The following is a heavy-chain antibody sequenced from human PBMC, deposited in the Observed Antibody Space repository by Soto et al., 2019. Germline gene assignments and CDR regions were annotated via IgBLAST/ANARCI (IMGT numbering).Heavy chain of an antibody. Sequence: EVQLVESGGGLVKPGGSLRLSCAASGFTFSSYSMNWVRQAPGKGLEWVSSISSSSSYIYYADSVKGRFTISRDNAKNSPYLQRNSLRAEATAVYYCARDQPGYSYGYGLGYWGQGTLVTVSS. CDR1: GFTFSSYS. D-gene: IGHD5-18*01. J-gene: IGHJ4*02. CDR3: ARDQPGYSYGYGLGY. V-gene: IGHV3-21*01. CDR2: ISSSSSYI.